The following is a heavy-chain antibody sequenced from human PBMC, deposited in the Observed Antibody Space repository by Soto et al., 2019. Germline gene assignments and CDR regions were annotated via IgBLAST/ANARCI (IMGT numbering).Heavy chain of an antibody. D-gene: IGHD1-20*01. V-gene: IGHV3-30-3*01. CDR1: GFTFSSYA. CDR3: AGATYNWNHEY. CDR2: ISYDGSNK. Sequence: LRLSCAASGFTFSSYAMHWVRQAPGKGLEWVAVISYDGSNKYYADSVKGRFTISRDNSKNTLYLQMNSLRAEDTAVYYCAGATYNWNHEYWGQGTQVTVSS. J-gene: IGHJ4*02.